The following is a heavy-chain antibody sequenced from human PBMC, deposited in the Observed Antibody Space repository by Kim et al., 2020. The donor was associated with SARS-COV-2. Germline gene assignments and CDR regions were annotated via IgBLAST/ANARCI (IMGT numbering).Heavy chain of an antibody. CDR3: AKEVRYYDDSSGYYSS. Sequence: AVQGPFTISRDNAKNSLYLKMNSLRAEDTALYYCAKEVRYYDDSSGYYSSWGQGTLVTVSS. D-gene: IGHD3-22*01. V-gene: IGHV3-9*01. J-gene: IGHJ5*02.